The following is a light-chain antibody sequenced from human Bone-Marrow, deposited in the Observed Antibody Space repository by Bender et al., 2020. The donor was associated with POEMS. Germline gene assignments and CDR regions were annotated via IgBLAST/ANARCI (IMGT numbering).Light chain of an antibody. V-gene: IGLV2-14*03. J-gene: IGLJ3*02. CDR3: QSYDNSLGGWV. CDR1: SSDIGAYNY. CDR2: DVS. Sequence: QSALTQPASVSGSPGQSITISCTGTSSDIGAYNYVSWYHQHPGKAPKVMINDVSNRPSGVSNRFSGSKSGNTASLTISGLQAEDEGDYYCQSYDNSLGGWVFGGGTKLTVL.